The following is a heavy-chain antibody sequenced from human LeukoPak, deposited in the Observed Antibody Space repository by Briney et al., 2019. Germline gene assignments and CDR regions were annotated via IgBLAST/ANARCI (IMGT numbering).Heavy chain of an antibody. V-gene: IGHV3-7*03. CDR2: IKQDGSET. Sequence: GGSLRLSCAASGSTFTTYWMSWVRQAPGKGLEWVANIKQDGSETFYVDSVKGRFTISRDNTKNTLYLQMNSLRAEDTAVYYCAKGASSWFGTSIDYWGQGTLVTVSS. J-gene: IGHJ4*02. CDR3: AKGASSWFGTSIDY. D-gene: IGHD6-13*01. CDR1: GSTFTTYW.